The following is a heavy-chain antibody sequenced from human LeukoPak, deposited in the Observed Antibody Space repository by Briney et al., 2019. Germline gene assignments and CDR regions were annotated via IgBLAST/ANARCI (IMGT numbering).Heavy chain of an antibody. CDR1: GYTFTSYG. CDR2: ISAYNGNT. V-gene: IGHV1-18*01. CDR3: ARGRLSSTSSRWFDP. Sequence: ASVKVSCKASGYTFTSYGISWVRQAPGQGLEWMGWISAYNGNTNYAQELQGRVTMTTDTSTSTAYMELRSLRSDDTAVYCCARGRLSSTSSRWFDPWGQGTLVTVSS. J-gene: IGHJ5*02. D-gene: IGHD2-2*01.